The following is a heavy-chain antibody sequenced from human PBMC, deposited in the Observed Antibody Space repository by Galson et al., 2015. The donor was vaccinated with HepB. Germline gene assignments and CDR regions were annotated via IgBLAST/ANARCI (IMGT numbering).Heavy chain of an antibody. Sequence: QSGAEAKKPGESLKISCKGSGYSFTSYWIGWVRQMPGKGLEWMGIIYPGDSDTRYSPSFQGQVTISADKSDSTAYLQWSSLKASDTAMYYCARCPPHHNWDDVGAFDIWGQGTMVTVSS. J-gene: IGHJ3*02. D-gene: IGHD1-20*01. CDR1: GYSFTSYW. CDR2: IYPGDSDT. V-gene: IGHV5-51*03. CDR3: ARCPPHHNWDDVGAFDI.